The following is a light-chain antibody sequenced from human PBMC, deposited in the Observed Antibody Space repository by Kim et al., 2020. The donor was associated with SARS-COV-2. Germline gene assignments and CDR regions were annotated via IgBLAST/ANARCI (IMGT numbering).Light chain of an antibody. Sequence: EIMMTQSPATLSASPGERATLTCRASQSVSSDLAWYQQKPGQAPRLLIYGASTRATGIPARFSGSGSGTEFTLTISSLQSGDFAVYYCQQYNNWPPWTFGQGTKVEI. CDR1: QSVSSD. CDR3: QQYNNWPPWT. J-gene: IGKJ1*01. CDR2: GAS. V-gene: IGKV3-15*01.